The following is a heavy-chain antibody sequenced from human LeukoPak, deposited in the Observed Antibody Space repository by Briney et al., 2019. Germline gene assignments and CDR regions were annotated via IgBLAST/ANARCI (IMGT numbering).Heavy chain of an antibody. CDR3: ARDFLWAHTYYYDSSGYSAGYFDY. D-gene: IGHD3-22*01. Sequence: GGSLRLSCAASGFTFSSYAMSWVRQAPGKGLEWVSAIRGSGDRTHYADSVKGRFTISRDNSKNTLYLQMNSLRAEDTAVYYCARDFLWAHTYYYDSSGYSAGYFDYRGQGTLVTVSS. CDR1: GFTFSSYA. V-gene: IGHV3-23*01. J-gene: IGHJ4*02. CDR2: IRGSGDRT.